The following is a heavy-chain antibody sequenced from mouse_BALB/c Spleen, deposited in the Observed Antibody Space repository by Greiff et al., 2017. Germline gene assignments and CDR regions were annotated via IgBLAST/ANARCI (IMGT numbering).Heavy chain of an antibody. CDR3: ARGGRYDLFDY. CDR1: GFTFSSYA. V-gene: IGHV5-6-5*01. CDR2: ISSGGST. J-gene: IGHJ2*01. Sequence: EVQVVESGGGLVKPGGSLKLSCAASGFTFSSYAMSWVRQTPEKRLEWVASISSGGSTYYPDSVKGRFTISRDNARNILYLQMSSLRSEDTAMYYCARGGRYDLFDYWGQGTTLTVSS. D-gene: IGHD2-14*01.